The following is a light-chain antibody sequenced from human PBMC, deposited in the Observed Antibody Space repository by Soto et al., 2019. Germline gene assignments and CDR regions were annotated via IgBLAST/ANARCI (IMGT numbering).Light chain of an antibody. CDR2: AAP. CDR1: QGISSY. Sequence: AIRMTQSPSSFSASTGDRVTITCRASQGISSYLAWYQQKPGKAPKLLIYAAPTLQSGVPSRFSGSGSGTDFTLTISCLQSEDFATYYCQQYYSYPWTFGQGTKVEI. V-gene: IGKV1-8*01. CDR3: QQYYSYPWT. J-gene: IGKJ1*01.